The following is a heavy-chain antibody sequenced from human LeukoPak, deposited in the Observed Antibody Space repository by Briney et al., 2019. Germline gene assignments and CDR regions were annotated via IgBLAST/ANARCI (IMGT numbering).Heavy chain of an antibody. V-gene: IGHV3-48*01. CDR3: ARDVEQWLVRVCYFDY. J-gene: IGHJ4*02. D-gene: IGHD6-19*01. CDR2: ISSGSTTI. Sequence: AGGSLRLSCATSGFTLSSYSMNWVRQAPGKGLEWVSYISSGSTTIYYADSVKGRFTISRDNAKNSLYLQMNSLRAEDTAVYYCARDVEQWLVRVCYFDYWGQGTLVTVSS. CDR1: GFTLSSYS.